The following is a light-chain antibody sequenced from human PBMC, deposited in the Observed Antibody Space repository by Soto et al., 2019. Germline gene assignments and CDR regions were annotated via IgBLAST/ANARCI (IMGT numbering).Light chain of an antibody. J-gene: IGKJ5*01. CDR1: QRVVSY. CDR3: QQYGSSIT. CDR2: DAF. V-gene: IGKV3-20*01. Sequence: EIVLTQSPATLSVSPGARAPLSCRASQRVVSYLAWYQQKPGQAPRLLIYDAFTRATGIPDRFSGSGSGTDFTLTISRLEPEDFAVYYCQQYGSSITFGQGTRLEIK.